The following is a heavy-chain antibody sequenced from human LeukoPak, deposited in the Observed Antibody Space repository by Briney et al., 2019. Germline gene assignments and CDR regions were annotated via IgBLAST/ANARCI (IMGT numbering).Heavy chain of an antibody. CDR1: GFTFSNAW. CDR2: IKSKTDGGTT. J-gene: IGHJ4*02. D-gene: IGHD3-9*01. V-gene: IGHV3-15*01. Sequence: GGFLRLSCAASGFTFSNAWMSWVRQAPGKGLEWVGRIKSKTDGGTTDYAAPVKGRFTISRDDSKNTLYLQMNSLKTEGTAVYYCTGELRYFDWLLKWGQGTLVTVSS. CDR3: TGELRYFDWLLK.